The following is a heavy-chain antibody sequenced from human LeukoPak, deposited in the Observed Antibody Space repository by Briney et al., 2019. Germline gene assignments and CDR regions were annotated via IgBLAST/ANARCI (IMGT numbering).Heavy chain of an antibody. CDR1: GYTFTGYY. Sequence: ASVKVSCKASGYTFTGYYMHWVRQAPGQGLEWMGWINPNSGGTNYAQKFQGRVTMTRDTSISTAYMELSGLRSDDTAVYYCARDRTGALFFDYWGQGTLVTVSS. V-gene: IGHV1-2*02. D-gene: IGHD2-8*02. CDR3: ARDRTGALFFDY. J-gene: IGHJ4*02. CDR2: INPNSGGT.